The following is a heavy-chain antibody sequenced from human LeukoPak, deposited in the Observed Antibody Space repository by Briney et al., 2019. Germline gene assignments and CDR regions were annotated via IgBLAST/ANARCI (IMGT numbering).Heavy chain of an antibody. CDR1: GFTFDDYG. CDR2: INWNGGST. D-gene: IGHD4-23*01. J-gene: IGHJ3*02. Sequence: GGSLRLSCAASGFTFDDYGMSWVRQAPGKGLEWVSGINWNGGSTGYADSVKGRFTISRDNAKNSLYLQMNSLRAEDTALYYCARARYGGNSLYAFDIWGQGTMVTVSS. CDR3: ARARYGGNSLYAFDI. V-gene: IGHV3-20*04.